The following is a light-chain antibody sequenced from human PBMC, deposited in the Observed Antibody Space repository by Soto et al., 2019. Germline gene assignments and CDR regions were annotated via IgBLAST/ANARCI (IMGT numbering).Light chain of an antibody. CDR1: VVSYYL. Sequence: VVSYYLVSWYLQHPGKPPKLMIYEGSKRPSGVSNRFSGSKSGNTAPPGNSKFQAEDEADYYCCSYAGSSTYVFATGTKV. CDR3: CSYAGSSTYV. J-gene: IGLJ1*01. V-gene: IGLV2-23*01. CDR2: EGS.